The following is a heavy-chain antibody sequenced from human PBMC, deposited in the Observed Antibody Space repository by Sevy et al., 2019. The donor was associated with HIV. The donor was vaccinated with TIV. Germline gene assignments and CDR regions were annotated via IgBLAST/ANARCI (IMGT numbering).Heavy chain of an antibody. CDR3: ARDVGERYYIFGRLDS. CDR1: GFTFSSYS. D-gene: IGHD3-16*01. V-gene: IGHV3-21*06. J-gene: IGHJ4*02. CDR2: ISGSNSFI. Sequence: GGSLRLSCAASGFTFSSYSLTWVRQAPGKGLEWVSSISGSNSFIYYADSVKGRFTISRDNSKNSVYLQMDSLRAEDTALYFCARDVGERYYIFGRLDSWGQGSLVTVSS.